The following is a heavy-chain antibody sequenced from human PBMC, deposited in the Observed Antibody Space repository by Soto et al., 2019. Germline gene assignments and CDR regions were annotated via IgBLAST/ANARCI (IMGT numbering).Heavy chain of an antibody. CDR3: ARGGGSDSFDY. Sequence: SETLSLTCTVSGASITIGGYSWSWIRQTPGKGLEWIGYINHLETTFYNPSFESRLTLSIDRAKNQFSLKLHSMSAADRAVYFCARGGGSDSFDYWGQGMLVTVSS. CDR2: INHLETT. CDR1: GASITIGGYS. J-gene: IGHJ4*02. D-gene: IGHD1-26*01. V-gene: IGHV4-30-2*01.